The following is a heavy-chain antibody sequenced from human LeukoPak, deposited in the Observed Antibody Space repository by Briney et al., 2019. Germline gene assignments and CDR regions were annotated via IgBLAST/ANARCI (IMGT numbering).Heavy chain of an antibody. CDR2: INPNNGGT. D-gene: IGHD5-12*01. J-gene: IGHJ4*02. CDR1: GYTFTNYG. V-gene: IGHV1-2*02. CDR3: ARGWGGYDTDY. Sequence: GASVKVSCKTSGYTFTNYGVTWVRQAPGQGLEWMGWINPNNGGTNYAQKFQGRVTMTGDTSIDTAYMELSRLRSDDTAVYYCARGWGGYDTDYWGQGTLVTVSS.